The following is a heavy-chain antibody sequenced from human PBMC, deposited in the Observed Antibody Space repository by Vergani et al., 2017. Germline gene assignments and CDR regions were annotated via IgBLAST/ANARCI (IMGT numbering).Heavy chain of an antibody. D-gene: IGHD3-22*01. Sequence: EVQLLESGGGLVKPGGSLRLSCAASGFTFSSYAMSWVRQAPGKGLEWVSAISGSGGSTYYADSVKGRFTSSRDNSKNTLYLQMNSLRAEDTAVYYCANFAMIVGTRPAFDIWGQGTMVTVSS. CDR2: ISGSGGST. V-gene: IGHV3-23*01. CDR1: GFTFSSYA. J-gene: IGHJ3*02. CDR3: ANFAMIVGTRPAFDI.